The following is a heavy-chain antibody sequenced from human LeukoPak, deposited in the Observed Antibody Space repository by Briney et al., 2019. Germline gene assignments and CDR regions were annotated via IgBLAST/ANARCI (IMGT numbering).Heavy chain of an antibody. J-gene: IGHJ5*02. V-gene: IGHV4-39*01. CDR2: IYYSGST. CDR1: GGSISSSSYY. D-gene: IGHD6-13*01. Sequence: PSETLSLTCTVSGGSISSSSYYWGWIRQPPGKGLEWIGSIYYSGSTYYNPSLKSRVTISVDTSKNQFSLKLSSVTAADTAVYYCARHRGLIPVSSSWYEAQLQANWFDPWGQGTLVTVSS. CDR3: ARHRGLIPVSSSWYEAQLQANWFDP.